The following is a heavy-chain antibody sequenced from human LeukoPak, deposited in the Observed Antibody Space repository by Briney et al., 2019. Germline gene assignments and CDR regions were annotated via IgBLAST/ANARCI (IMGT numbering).Heavy chain of an antibody. V-gene: IGHV5-51*01. CDR2: IYPGDSDT. Sequence: GESLKISCKGSGYGFTSYWIGWVRQMPGKGLEWMGIIYPGDSDTRYSPSFQGQVTISADKSISTAYLQWSSLKASDTAMYYCARENSNYGSDNWFDPWGQGTLVTVSS. J-gene: IGHJ5*02. D-gene: IGHD3-10*01. CDR1: GYGFTSYW. CDR3: ARENSNYGSDNWFDP.